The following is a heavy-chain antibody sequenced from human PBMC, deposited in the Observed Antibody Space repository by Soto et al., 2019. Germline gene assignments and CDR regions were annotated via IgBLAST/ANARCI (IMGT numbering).Heavy chain of an antibody. V-gene: IGHV3-66*01. CDR3: SRDVDGDYSRAPYNWFDP. D-gene: IGHD4-17*01. Sequence: GGSLRLSCAASGFTVGDNYMSWVRQAPGKGLEWVSVIYSVGSTYYADSVKGRFTISRDNSKNTLYLQMNSLRAEDTALYYCSRDVDGDYSRAPYNWFDPWGQGTLVTVSS. CDR1: GFTVGDNY. CDR2: IYSVGST. J-gene: IGHJ5*02.